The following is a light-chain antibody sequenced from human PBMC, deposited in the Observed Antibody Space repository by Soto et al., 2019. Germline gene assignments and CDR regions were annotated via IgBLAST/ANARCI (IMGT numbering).Light chain of an antibody. Sequence: EIVMTQSPATLSVSPGEIATLSCRASQSVSSNLAWYQQKPGQAPRLLIYGASTRATGIPARFSGIGSRTAFSLTINSLQSEDFAVHYYQQYNNWPPYTFGQGTKLEIK. CDR2: GAS. J-gene: IGKJ2*01. V-gene: IGKV3-15*01. CDR3: QQYNNWPPYT. CDR1: QSVSSN.